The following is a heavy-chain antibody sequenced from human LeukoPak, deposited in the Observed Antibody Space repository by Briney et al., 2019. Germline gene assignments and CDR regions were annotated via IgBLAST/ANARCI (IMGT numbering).Heavy chain of an antibody. D-gene: IGHD3-10*01. V-gene: IGHV1-2*02. CDR1: GYTFTDYY. CDR2: INPNSGGT. J-gene: IGHJ4*02. CDR3: ARDSGLWFGELLG. Sequence: ASVKVSCKASGYTFTDYYMHWVRQAPGQGLEWMGWINPNSGGTNYAQQFQGRVTMTRDTSISTAYMELSRLRSDDTAMYYCARDSGLWFGELLGWGQGTLVTVSS.